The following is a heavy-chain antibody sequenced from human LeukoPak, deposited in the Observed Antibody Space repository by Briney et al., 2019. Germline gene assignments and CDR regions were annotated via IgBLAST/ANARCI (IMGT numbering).Heavy chain of an antibody. D-gene: IGHD2-15*01. V-gene: IGHV4-4*07. J-gene: IGHJ3*02. CDR2: IYTSGTT. CDR3: ARDAVVDAFDI. CDR1: GGSISSYY. Sequence: SETLCLTCTVSGGSISSYYWSWIRQPAGKGLEWIGRIYTSGTTNYNPSLKSRVTMSVDTSKNQFSLKLSSVIAADTAVYYCARDAVVDAFDIWGQGTMVTVSS.